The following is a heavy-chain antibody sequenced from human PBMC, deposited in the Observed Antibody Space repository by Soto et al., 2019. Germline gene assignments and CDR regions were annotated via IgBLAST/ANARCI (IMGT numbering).Heavy chain of an antibody. CDR3: ARRLGAAWYYYYGMDV. D-gene: IGHD3-16*01. V-gene: IGHV3-7*05. J-gene: IGHJ6*02. CDR1: GFTFSSYW. CDR2: IKQDGSEK. Sequence: EVQLVESGGGLVQPGGSLRLSCAASGFTFSSYWMSWVRQAPGKGLEWVANIKQDGSEKYYVDSVKGRFTISRDNAKNSLYLQMNSLRAEDTAVYYCARRLGAAWYYYYGMDVWGQGTTVTVSS.